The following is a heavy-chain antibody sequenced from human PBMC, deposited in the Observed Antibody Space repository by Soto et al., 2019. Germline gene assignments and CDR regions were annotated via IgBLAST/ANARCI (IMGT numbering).Heavy chain of an antibody. D-gene: IGHD6-13*01. Sequence: PGGSLRLSCAASGFTFSSYAMSWVRQAPGKGLEWVSAISGSGGSTYYADSVKGRFTISRDNSKNTLYLQMNSLRAEDTAGYYCAKVPGAAAGRGLFAYCGQGTLVTASS. CDR3: AKVPGAAAGRGLFAY. V-gene: IGHV3-23*01. J-gene: IGHJ4*02. CDR2: ISGSGGST. CDR1: GFTFSSYA.